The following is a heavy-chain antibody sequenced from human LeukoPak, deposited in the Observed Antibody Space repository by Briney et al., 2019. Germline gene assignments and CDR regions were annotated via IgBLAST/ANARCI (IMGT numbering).Heavy chain of an antibody. CDR3: AREGEYYYDSSGYYGSFDL. V-gene: IGHV4-61*02. CDR1: GGSFSSGSYY. J-gene: IGHJ2*01. CDR2: IYTSGST. D-gene: IGHD3-22*01. Sequence: PSQTLSLTCTVSGGSFSSGSYYWSSIRQPAGRGLEWIGRIYTSGSTNYNPSLKSRVTISVDTSKNQFSLKLSSVTAADTAVYYCAREGEYYYDSSGYYGSFDLWGRGTMFTVSS.